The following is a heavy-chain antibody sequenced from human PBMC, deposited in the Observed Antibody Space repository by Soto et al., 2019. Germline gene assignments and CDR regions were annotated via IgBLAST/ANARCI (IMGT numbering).Heavy chain of an antibody. CDR2: ISDSGGST. V-gene: IGHV3-23*01. D-gene: IGHD2-15*01. CDR1: GFTFSSYA. Sequence: GGCLRLSCLASGFTFSSYAMSWVRQAPGPGLEWVSAISDSGGSTYYADSVKGRFTISRDNSKNTLYLQMNSLRAEDTAVYYCAPRTLGGDATPSGTVSWFDPWGQGTQVTVSS. CDR3: APRTLGGDATPSGTVSWFDP. J-gene: IGHJ5*02.